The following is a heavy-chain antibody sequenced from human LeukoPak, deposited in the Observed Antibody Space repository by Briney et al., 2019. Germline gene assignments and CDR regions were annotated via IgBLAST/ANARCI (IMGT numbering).Heavy chain of an antibody. CDR2: IKQDGSEK. CDR3: ARDLRQSITGTWFDP. CDR1: GFTFNSYW. J-gene: IGHJ5*02. V-gene: IGHV3-7*01. Sequence: PGGSLRLSCAASGFTFNSYWMSWVRQAPGKGLEWVANIKQDGSEKYYVDSVKGRFTISRDNAKNSLYLQMNSLRAEDTAVYYCARDLRQSITGTWFDPWGQGTLVTVSS. D-gene: IGHD1-20*01.